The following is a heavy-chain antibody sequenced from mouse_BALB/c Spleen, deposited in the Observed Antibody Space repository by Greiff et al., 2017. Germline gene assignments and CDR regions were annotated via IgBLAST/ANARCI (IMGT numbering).Heavy chain of an antibody. J-gene: IGHJ1*01. V-gene: IGHV2-6-7*01. D-gene: IGHD1-1*01. CDR1: GFSLTGYG. CDR2: IWGDGST. CDR3: ARGSSYWYFDG. Sequence: VHLVESGPGLVAPSQSLSITCTVSGFSLTGYGVNWVRQPPGKGLEWLGMIWGDGSTDYNSALKSRLSISKDKSKSQVILKMNSLQTDDKARYYCARGSSYWYFDGWGAGTTVTVSS.